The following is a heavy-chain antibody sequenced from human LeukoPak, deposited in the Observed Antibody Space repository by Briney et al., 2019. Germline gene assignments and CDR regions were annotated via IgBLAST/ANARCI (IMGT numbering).Heavy chain of an antibody. CDR2: IIPIFGTA. CDR1: GGTFSSYA. Sequence: SVKVSCKASGGTFSSYAISWVRQAPGQGLEWMGGIIPIFGTANYAQKFQGRVTITADESTSTAYMELSSLRSEDTAVYYCARARAYGSGNPCIDYWGQGTLVTVSS. D-gene: IGHD3-10*01. J-gene: IGHJ4*02. V-gene: IGHV1-69*13. CDR3: ARARAYGSGNPCIDY.